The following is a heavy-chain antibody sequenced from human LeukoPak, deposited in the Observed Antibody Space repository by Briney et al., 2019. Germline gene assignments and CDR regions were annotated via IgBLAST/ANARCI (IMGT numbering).Heavy chain of an antibody. Sequence: ASVKVSCKASGGTFSSYAISWVRQAPGQGLEWVGRIIPILGIANYAQKFQGRVTITADKSTSTAYMELSSLRSEDTAVYYCARPGRDIVVVPATQLDYYYGMDVWGQGTTVTVSS. CDR3: ARPGRDIVVVPATQLDYYYGMDV. D-gene: IGHD2-2*01. V-gene: IGHV1-69*04. CDR1: GGTFSSYA. CDR2: IIPILGIA. J-gene: IGHJ6*02.